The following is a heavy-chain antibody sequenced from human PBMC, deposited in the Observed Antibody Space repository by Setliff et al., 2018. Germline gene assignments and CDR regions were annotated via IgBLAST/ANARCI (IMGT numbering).Heavy chain of an antibody. Sequence: SETLSLTCTVSGDSISSRRNYWGWFRQPAGKELEWIGQIYTSWSTNYNPSLKSRVTISLDTSTNQFSLKLNSVTAADTAVYYCVRTDYSDGRYSMDVWGKGTTVTVSS. CDR2: IYTSWST. V-gene: IGHV4-61*09. D-gene: IGHD6-19*01. CDR3: VRTDYSDGRYSMDV. CDR1: GDSISSRRNY. J-gene: IGHJ6*03.